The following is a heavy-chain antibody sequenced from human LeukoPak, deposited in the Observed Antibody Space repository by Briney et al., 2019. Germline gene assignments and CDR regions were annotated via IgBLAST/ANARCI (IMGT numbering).Heavy chain of an antibody. D-gene: IGHD2/OR15-2a*01. Sequence: PGGSLRLSCATSGFTFSANWMHWVRQVPGKGLVWVSHINNDGSKTTYADSVKGRFTISRDNAKNTLNLQMNSLRVEDSAVYFCVRDAPNSRFDPWGQGTLVTVSS. J-gene: IGHJ5*02. CDR1: GFTFSANW. CDR3: VRDAPNSRFDP. CDR2: INNDGSKT. V-gene: IGHV3-74*01.